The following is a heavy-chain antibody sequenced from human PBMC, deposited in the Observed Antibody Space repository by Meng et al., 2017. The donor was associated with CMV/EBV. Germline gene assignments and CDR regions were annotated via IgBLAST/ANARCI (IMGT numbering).Heavy chain of an antibody. CDR3: ALSYYYDSSGYYYY. CDR2: IIPIFGTA. CDR1: GGTFSSYA. Sequence: ASGGTFSSYAISWVRQAPGQGLEWMRGIIPIFGTANYAQKFQGRVTITADESTSTAYMELSSLRSEDTAVYYCALSYYYDSSGYYYYWGQGTLVTVSS. J-gene: IGHJ4*02. D-gene: IGHD3-22*01. V-gene: IGHV1-69*01.